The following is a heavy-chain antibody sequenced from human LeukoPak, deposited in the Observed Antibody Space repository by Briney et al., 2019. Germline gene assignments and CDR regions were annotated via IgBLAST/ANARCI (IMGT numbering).Heavy chain of an antibody. CDR1: GFTSSNSW. CDR3: ARDRAYGTFDY. D-gene: IGHD4-17*01. Sequence: GGSLRLSCVDSGFTSSNSWMSWVRQAPGRGLEWVATSNADGSEEFYVESVKGRFTISRNNARNSLFLHMDSLRAEDTAVYYCARDRAYGTFDYWGQGTLVTVSS. CDR2: SNADGSEE. J-gene: IGHJ4*02. V-gene: IGHV3-7*01.